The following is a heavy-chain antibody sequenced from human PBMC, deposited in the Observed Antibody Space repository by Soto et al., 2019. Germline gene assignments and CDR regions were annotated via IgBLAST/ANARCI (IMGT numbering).Heavy chain of an antibody. CDR1: GGTFSNYA. V-gene: IGHV1-69*13. CDR2: IIPIFGSA. J-gene: IGHJ4*02. CDR3: VRDRAYSGYDN. D-gene: IGHD5-12*01. Sequence: SVKVSCKASGGTFSNYAITWVRQAPGQGLEWLGRIIPIFGSANYAQKFQGRVTITADESTTTAYMELSSLRSDDTAVYYCVRDRAYSGYDNWGQGTLVTVSS.